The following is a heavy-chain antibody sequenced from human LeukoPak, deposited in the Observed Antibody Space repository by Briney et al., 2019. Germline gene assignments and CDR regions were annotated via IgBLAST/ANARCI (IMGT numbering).Heavy chain of an antibody. Sequence: ASVKVSCKASGGTFSSYAISWVRQAPGQGLEWMGRIIPIFGTANYAQKFQGRVTITTDESTSTAYMELSSLRSEDTAVYYCASGYYDSSGYYDDAFDIWGPGTMVTVSS. CDR2: IIPIFGTA. D-gene: IGHD3-22*01. CDR1: GGTFSSYA. J-gene: IGHJ3*02. V-gene: IGHV1-69*05. CDR3: ASGYYDSSGYYDDAFDI.